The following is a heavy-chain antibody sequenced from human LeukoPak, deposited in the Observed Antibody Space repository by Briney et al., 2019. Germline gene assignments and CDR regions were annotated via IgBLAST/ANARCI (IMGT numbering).Heavy chain of an antibody. J-gene: IGHJ1*01. CDR1: GFTFSSYG. V-gene: IGHV3-30*02. CDR2: IRYDGSNK. CDR3: AKDIAAAGTLGGRGQYFQH. D-gene: IGHD6-13*01. Sequence: GGSLRLSCAASGFTFSSYGMHWVRQAPGKGLEWVAFIRYDGSNKYYADSVKGRFTISRDNSKNTLYLQMNSLRAEDTAVYYCAKDIAAAGTLGGRGQYFQHWGQGTLVTVSS.